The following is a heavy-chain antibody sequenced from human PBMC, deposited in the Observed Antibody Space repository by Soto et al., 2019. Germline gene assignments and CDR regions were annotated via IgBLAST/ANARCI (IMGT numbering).Heavy chain of an antibody. J-gene: IGHJ5*02. CDR1: GGSFSGYY. V-gene: IGHV4-34*01. CDR2: INHSGST. Sequence: PSETLSLTCAVYGGSFSGYYWSWIRQPPGKGLEWIGEINHSGSTNYNPSLKSRVTISVDTSKNQFSLKLSSVTAADTAVYYCAKIPVAAAGTVNWFDPWGQGTLVTVSS. CDR3: AKIPVAAAGTVNWFDP. D-gene: IGHD6-13*01.